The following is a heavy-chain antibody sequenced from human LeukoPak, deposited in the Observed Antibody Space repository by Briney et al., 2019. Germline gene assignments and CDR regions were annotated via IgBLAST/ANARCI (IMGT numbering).Heavy chain of an antibody. Sequence: GGSLRLSCSASGFTFSSYAMHWGRQAPGKGLEYVSAISSNGGSTYYTDSVKGRFTISRDNSKNTLYLHMNSLTAEDTAVYYCARYYSGSSWRWFDPWGQGTLVAVSS. CDR3: ARYYSGSSWRWFDP. J-gene: IGHJ5*02. V-gene: IGHV3-64*04. CDR2: ISSNGGST. CDR1: GFTFSSYA. D-gene: IGHD1-26*01.